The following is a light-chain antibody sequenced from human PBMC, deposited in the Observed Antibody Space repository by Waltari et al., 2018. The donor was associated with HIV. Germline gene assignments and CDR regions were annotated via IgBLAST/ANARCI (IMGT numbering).Light chain of an antibody. CDR2: GAS. V-gene: IGKV3-20*01. J-gene: IGKJ5*01. CDR1: QSVSPY. CDR3: QQYGRSPIT. Sequence: ETVLTQSPGTLSLSPGERATLSCRTTQSVSPYLALYQQKPGQAPRLLIYGASSRATGIPDRFSGSGSGTDFTLTISRLGPEDFAVYYCQQYGRSPITFGQGTRLEIK.